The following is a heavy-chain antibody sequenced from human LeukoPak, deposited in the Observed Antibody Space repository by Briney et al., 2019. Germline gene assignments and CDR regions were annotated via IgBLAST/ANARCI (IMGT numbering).Heavy chain of an antibody. CDR2: IYYSGST. V-gene: IGHV4-59*13. CDR1: GGSISSYY. J-gene: IGHJ4*02. Sequence: SETLSLTCTVCGGSISSYYGSWIRQPPGKGLVWIGYIYYSGSTNYNPSLKSRVTISVDTSKNQFSLKLSSVTAADTAVYYCARWGLGDFANFDYWGQGTLVTVSS. D-gene: IGHD3-16*01. CDR3: ARWGLGDFANFDY.